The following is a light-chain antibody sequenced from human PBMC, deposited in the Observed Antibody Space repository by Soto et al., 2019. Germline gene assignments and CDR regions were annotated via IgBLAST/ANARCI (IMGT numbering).Light chain of an antibody. V-gene: IGKV3-20*01. CDR1: QSVSSSY. Sequence: EIVLTQSPGTLSLSPGERATLSCRASQSVSSSYLAWYQQKPGQAPRLLIYGASSRATGIPDRFSGSGSGTDCPLTISRLEPEDFAGYYCQQYGSSPYTFGQGTKLEIK. CDR2: GAS. CDR3: QQYGSSPYT. J-gene: IGKJ2*01.